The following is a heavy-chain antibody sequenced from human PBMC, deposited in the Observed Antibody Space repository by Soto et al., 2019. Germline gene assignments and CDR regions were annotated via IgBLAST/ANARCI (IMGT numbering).Heavy chain of an antibody. J-gene: IGHJ6*03. CDR1: GGAISIYY. V-gene: IGHV4-59*01. Sequence: SEALSPTYNNSGGAISIYYWSWIRQPPGLGLEWIGYLYYSGSTNYNPSLKSRVTISVDTSKNQFSLKLSSVTAADTAVYYCARGRPQKGGYCSSTSCYSYYYYYMDVWGKGTTVTVS. CDR2: LYYSGST. D-gene: IGHD2-2*01. CDR3: ARGRPQKGGYCSSTSCYSYYYYYMDV.